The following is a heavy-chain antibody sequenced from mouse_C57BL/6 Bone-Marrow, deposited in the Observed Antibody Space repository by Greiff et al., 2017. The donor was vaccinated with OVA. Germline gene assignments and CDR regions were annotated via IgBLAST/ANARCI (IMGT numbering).Heavy chain of an antibody. Sequence: VQLQQSGAELAKPGASVKLSCKASGYTFTSYWMHWVKQRPGQGLEWIGYINPSSGYTKYNQKFKDKTTLTADKSSSTAYMQLSSLTYEDSAFYYCARPYYYGRGWFAYWGQGTLVTVSA. J-gene: IGHJ3*01. V-gene: IGHV1-7*01. D-gene: IGHD1-1*01. CDR2: INPSSGYT. CDR1: GYTFTSYW. CDR3: ARPYYYGRGWFAY.